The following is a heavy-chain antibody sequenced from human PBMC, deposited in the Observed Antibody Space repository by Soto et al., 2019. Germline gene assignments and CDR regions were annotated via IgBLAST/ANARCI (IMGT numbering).Heavy chain of an antibody. CDR1: GFVFRNYA. J-gene: IGHJ4*02. Sequence: QVQLVESGGGVVQPGRSLRLSCVASGFVFRNYAMHWVRQAPGKGLEWVASISYDESNKNYGDSVRGRFTISRDNSKNTLYLQTNTLRDDDTAIYYCAKADTGDCGRDCSSGDFDYWGQGVLVTVSS. D-gene: IGHD2-21*02. CDR2: ISYDESNK. CDR3: AKADTGDCGRDCSSGDFDY. V-gene: IGHV3-30*18.